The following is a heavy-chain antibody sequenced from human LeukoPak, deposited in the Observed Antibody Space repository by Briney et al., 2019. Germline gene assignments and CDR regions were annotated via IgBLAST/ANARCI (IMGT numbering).Heavy chain of an antibody. J-gene: IGHJ4*02. Sequence: SETLSLTCAVYGGSFSGYYWSWIRQPPGKGLEWIGSIYYSGSTYYNPSLKSRVTISVDTSKNQFSLKLSSVTAADTAVYFCARHAVSNLGNFDYWGQGTLVTVSS. D-gene: IGHD7-27*01. CDR3: ARHAVSNLGNFDY. CDR1: GGSFSGYY. CDR2: IYYSGST. V-gene: IGHV4-34*01.